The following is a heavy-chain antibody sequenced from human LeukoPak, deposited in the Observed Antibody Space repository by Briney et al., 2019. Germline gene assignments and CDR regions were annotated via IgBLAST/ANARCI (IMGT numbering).Heavy chain of an antibody. Sequence: ASVKVSCKASGYAFTNYAIQWVRQAPGQGLEWMGWINPNSGGTNYAQKFQGWVTMTRDTSISTAYMELSRLRSDDTAVYYCARDGSGGSFLNWFDPWGQGTLVAVSS. CDR2: INPNSGGT. CDR1: GYAFTNYA. V-gene: IGHV1-2*04. J-gene: IGHJ5*02. CDR3: ARDGSGGSFLNWFDP. D-gene: IGHD2-15*01.